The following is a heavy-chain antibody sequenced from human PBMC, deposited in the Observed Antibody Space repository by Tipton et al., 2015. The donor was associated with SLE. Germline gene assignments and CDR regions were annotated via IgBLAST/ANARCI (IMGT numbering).Heavy chain of an antibody. D-gene: IGHD6-19*01. Sequence: TLSLTCSVSGGSIRAGGYYWSWIRQPPGKGLEWIGYIFYTGSTYYSPSLKNRASISLDTSNNQFSLTVTSVTAADTAVYYCARGYGWYDNVGFDLWGQGTMVTVAS. V-gene: IGHV4-31*03. CDR2: IFYTGST. CDR3: ARGYGWYDNVGFDL. J-gene: IGHJ3*01. CDR1: GGSIRAGGYY.